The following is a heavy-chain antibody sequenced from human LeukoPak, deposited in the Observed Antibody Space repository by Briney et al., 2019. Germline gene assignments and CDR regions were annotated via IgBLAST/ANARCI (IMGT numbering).Heavy chain of an antibody. D-gene: IGHD4-17*01. CDR1: GFTFSNYG. Sequence: PGGSLRLSCAASGFTFSNYGMHWVRQAPGRGLEWVAFISYDGSNKYYADSVKGRFTISRDNAKNSLYLQMNSLRAEDTAVYYCAKTTDNYYYYYMDVWGKGTTVTVSS. J-gene: IGHJ6*03. CDR3: AKTTDNYYYYYMDV. V-gene: IGHV3-30*18. CDR2: ISYDGSNK.